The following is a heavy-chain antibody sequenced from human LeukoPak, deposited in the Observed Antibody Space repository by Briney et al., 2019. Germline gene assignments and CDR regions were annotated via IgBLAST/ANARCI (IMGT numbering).Heavy chain of an antibody. J-gene: IGHJ6*03. CDR2: IKQDGSEK. Sequence: TGGSLRLSCAASGFTFSSYWMSWVRQAPGKGLEWVANIKQDGSEKYYVDSVKGRFTISRDNAKNSLYLQMNSLRAEDTALYYCAKVAGTAGYYYYYMDVWGKGTTVTVSS. V-gene: IGHV3-7*03. D-gene: IGHD6-19*01. CDR3: AKVAGTAGYYYYYMDV. CDR1: GFTFSSYW.